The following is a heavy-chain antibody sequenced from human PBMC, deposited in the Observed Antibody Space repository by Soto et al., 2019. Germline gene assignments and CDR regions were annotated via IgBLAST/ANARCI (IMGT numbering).Heavy chain of an antibody. CDR2: INPNSGVT. Sequence: QVPLVQSGAEVKKPGASMKVSCKASAFSVYYLHWVRQAPGQGLEWMGRINPNSGVTTYAQRFQGWVTMTCDTSIPTSFLALSNVDFADTSVYYCALDLHLNSPSAAFEIWGQGTMVTVSS. CDR1: AFSVYY. CDR3: ALDLHLNSPSAAFEI. V-gene: IGHV1-2*04. J-gene: IGHJ3*02. D-gene: IGHD1-7*01.